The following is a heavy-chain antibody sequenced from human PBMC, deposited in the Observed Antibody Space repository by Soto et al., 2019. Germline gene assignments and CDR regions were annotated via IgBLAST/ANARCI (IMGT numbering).Heavy chain of an antibody. CDR1: GFTFSSYW. J-gene: IGHJ4*02. CDR3: ARDYGYYDYIWGSYRLNY. V-gene: IGHV3-7*01. D-gene: IGHD3-16*02. Sequence: GGSLRLSCAASGFTFSSYWMSWVRQAPGKGLEWVANIKQDGSEKYYVDSVKGRFTISRDNAKNSLYLQMNSLRAEDTAVYYRARDYGYYDYIWGSYRLNYWGQGTLVTVSS. CDR2: IKQDGSEK.